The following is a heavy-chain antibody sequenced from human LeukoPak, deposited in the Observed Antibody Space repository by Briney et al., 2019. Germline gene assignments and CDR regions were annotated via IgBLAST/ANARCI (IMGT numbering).Heavy chain of an antibody. J-gene: IGHJ4*02. CDR2: ISASDGNT. V-gene: IGHV3-23*01. CDR1: GITIRSSG. CDR3: TKDEGWEHHY. D-gene: IGHD1/OR15-1a*01. Sequence: PGGSQRLSCAAPGITIRSSGMSWVRQAPGKGLEWVSGISASDGNTYYADSVQGRFTISRDSSENTLYLQMNSLRAGDTAIYYCTKDEGWEHHYWGQGTLVTVSS.